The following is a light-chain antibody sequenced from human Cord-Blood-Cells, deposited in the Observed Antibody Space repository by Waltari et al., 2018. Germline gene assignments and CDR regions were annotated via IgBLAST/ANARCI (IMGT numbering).Light chain of an antibody. J-gene: IGLJ2*01. CDR2: EVS. CDR1: SSAVGSYNL. CDR3: CSYAGSSTYVV. Sequence: QSALTQPASVSGSPGQSITISCTGTSSAVGSYNLVSWYQLHPGKSPKLMIYEVSKRPSGVSNRVSGGKSGNAASLTVSGLQAEDGADYYCCSYAGSSTYVVFGGGTKLTVL. V-gene: IGLV2-23*02.